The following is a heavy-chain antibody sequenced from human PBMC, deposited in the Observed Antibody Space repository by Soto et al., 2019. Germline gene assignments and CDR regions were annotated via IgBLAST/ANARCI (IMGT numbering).Heavy chain of an antibody. D-gene: IGHD6-25*01. CDR3: ARDVYGSCSSGDYYHYCMDV. CDR2: IYTSVST. V-gene: IGHV4-4*07. J-gene: IGHJ6*02. Sequence: SETRSLTSRVAGGSISSYHWSWIRQPARKGLGCCGRIYTSVSTNYNPPLKRRVTMSVDTSKIQYSQKLSSVHAADTAVYYCARDVYGSCSSGDYYHYCMDVWGQGTTVTVSS. CDR1: GGSISSYH.